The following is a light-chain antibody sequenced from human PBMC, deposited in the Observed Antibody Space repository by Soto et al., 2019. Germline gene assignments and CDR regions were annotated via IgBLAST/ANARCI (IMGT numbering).Light chain of an antibody. J-gene: IGKJ1*01. CDR1: QSLLHSDGKTH. V-gene: IGKV2D-29*01. Sequence: DIVMTQTPLSLSVTPGQPASISCKSSQSLLHSDGKTHFYWYLQKPGQPPQLLIYEVSNRFSGVSDRFSGSGSGTSVALKISRVEAEYVGVYHCMQSGQLPWTFGQGTKVEIK. CDR2: EVS. CDR3: MQSGQLPWT.